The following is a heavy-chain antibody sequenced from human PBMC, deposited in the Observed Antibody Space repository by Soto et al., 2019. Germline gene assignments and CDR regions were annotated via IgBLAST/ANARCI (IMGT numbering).Heavy chain of an antibody. V-gene: IGHV1-69*02. J-gene: IGHJ4*02. CDR3: ARPTSTGTTSGYSFDY. Sequence: QVQLVQSGAEVKKPGSSVKGSCKASGCTFSSYPISWVRQAPGQGLEWMGRIIPILDITDYAPRFQGRVTITADKSTSTAYMELSSLSSDDTAVYYCARPTSTGTTSGYSFDYVGQGTLVTVSS. D-gene: IGHD1-7*01. CDR1: GCTFSSYP. CDR2: IIPILDIT.